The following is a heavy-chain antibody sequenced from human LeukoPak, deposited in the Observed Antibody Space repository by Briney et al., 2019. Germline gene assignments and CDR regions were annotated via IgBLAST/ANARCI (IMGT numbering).Heavy chain of an antibody. V-gene: IGHV3-48*03. CDR1: GFILSSYE. J-gene: IGHJ4*02. CDR2: ISRSGSTI. Sequence: PGGSLRLSCAASGFILSSYEMTWVRQAAGTGLEWVSYISRSGSTIYYADSVKGRFTISRDNSKNTLYLQMNSLRAEDTAVYYCAPQPVVLYYFDYWGQGTLVTVSS. CDR3: APQPVVLYYFDY.